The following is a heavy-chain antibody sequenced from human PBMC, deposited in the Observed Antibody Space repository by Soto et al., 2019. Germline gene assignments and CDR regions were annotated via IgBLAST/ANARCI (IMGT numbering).Heavy chain of an antibody. CDR2: IRGGAGKT. V-gene: IGHV3-23*01. J-gene: IGHJ4*02. Sequence: EVQLLESGGGLVQPGGSLRLSCAASGFNFNNYAMSWVRQAPGKGLEWVAVIRGGAGKTSYADSVKGRFTISRDNSNNTLYLQMENLRAEDTALYYCTKDLSLHYDFWDGYYAAFWGQGTLVTVSS. D-gene: IGHD3-3*01. CDR3: TKDLSLHYDFWDGYYAAF. CDR1: GFNFNNYA.